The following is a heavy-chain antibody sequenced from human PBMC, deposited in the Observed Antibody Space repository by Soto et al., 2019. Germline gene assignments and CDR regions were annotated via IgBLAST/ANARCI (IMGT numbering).Heavy chain of an antibody. CDR2: IYYSGST. Sequence: PSATLSLTCTVSGGSISSGDYYWSWIRQPPGKGLEWIGYIYYSGSTYYTPSLKSRVTISVDTSKNQFSLKLSSVTAADTAVYYCARGWTRTSNWLDPWGEGTLVSVSS. J-gene: IGHJ5*02. V-gene: IGHV4-30-4*01. CDR1: GGSISSGDYY. CDR3: ARGWTRTSNWLDP.